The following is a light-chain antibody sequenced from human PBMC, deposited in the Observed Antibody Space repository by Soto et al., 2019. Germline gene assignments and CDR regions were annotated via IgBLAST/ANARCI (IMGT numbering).Light chain of an antibody. CDR2: GNS. J-gene: IGLJ1*01. V-gene: IGLV1-40*01. Sequence: QPVLTQPPSVSGAPGQRVTISCTGSSSNIGAGYDVHWYQQLPGTAPKLLIYGNSNRPSWVPDRFSGSKSGTSASLAITGLQAEDEADYYCQSYDSSLSGSYVFGTGTKLTVL. CDR3: QSYDSSLSGSYV. CDR1: SSNIGAGYD.